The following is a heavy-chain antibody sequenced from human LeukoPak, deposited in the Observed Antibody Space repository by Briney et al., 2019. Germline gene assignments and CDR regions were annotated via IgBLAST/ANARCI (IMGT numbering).Heavy chain of an antibody. CDR1: GFTFTSYW. Sequence: GGSLRLSCAASGFTFTSYWMTWVRQAPGQGLEGVANIMKDGGVKQYLDSVKGRFTISRDNAKNSLYLQMNSPRAEDTAVYYCARVNDILTGSFDYWGQGTLVTVSS. CDR3: ARVNDILTGSFDY. J-gene: IGHJ4*02. V-gene: IGHV3-7*01. D-gene: IGHD3-9*01. CDR2: IMKDGGVK.